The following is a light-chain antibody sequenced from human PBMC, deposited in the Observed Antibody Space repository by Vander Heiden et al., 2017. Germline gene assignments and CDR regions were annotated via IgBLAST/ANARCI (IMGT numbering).Light chain of an antibody. V-gene: IGLV1-44*01. CDR1: ISNIGRNA. Sequence: QSVLTQPPSTSGTPGQRVTISCSGSISNIGRNAVHWYQQLHGAAPSILIYNNCQRSLGVPDRFSGSKSGTSASLSVSGLRSEDEADYYCAAWDDSLNGLVFGGGTMLTVL. CDR2: NNC. J-gene: IGLJ2*01. CDR3: AAWDDSLNGLV.